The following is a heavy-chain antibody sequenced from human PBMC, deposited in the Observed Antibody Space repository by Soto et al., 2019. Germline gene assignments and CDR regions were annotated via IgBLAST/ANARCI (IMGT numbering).Heavy chain of an antibody. D-gene: IGHD2-15*01. CDR2: IVPMSGTP. CDR3: ARKGGGDCPGGGCFSLDF. CDR1: GATFRTNP. J-gene: IGHJ4*02. V-gene: IGHV1-69*01. Sequence: QVQLVQSGAEVKKPGSSVKVSCKVSGATFRTNPIAWVRQAPGQGLEWMGGIVPMSGTPKYAQKFQDRVHIIGDESPSTAHMELRTLSSGDTAIFYCARKGGGDCPGGGCFSLDFWGQGTLITVSS.